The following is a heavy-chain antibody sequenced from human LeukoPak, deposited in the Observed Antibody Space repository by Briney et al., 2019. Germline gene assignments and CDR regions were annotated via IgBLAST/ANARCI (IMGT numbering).Heavy chain of an antibody. D-gene: IGHD3-22*01. CDR3: AHRKNYYDSSVFDN. Sequence: SGPTLVNPTQTLTLTCTFSGFSLNTRGVGVGSIHQPPGRALEWLALIYWDDDRRYSPSLKSRLTITKDTSRNQVVLTMTNMDPVDTAAYFCAHRKNYYDSSVFDNWGQGTLVTVSS. CDR1: GFSLNTRGVG. J-gene: IGHJ4*02. V-gene: IGHV2-5*02. CDR2: IYWDDDR.